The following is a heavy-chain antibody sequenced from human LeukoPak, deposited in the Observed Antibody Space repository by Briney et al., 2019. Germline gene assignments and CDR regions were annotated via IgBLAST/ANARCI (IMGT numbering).Heavy chain of an antibody. CDR3: ANSFNYGDYFDY. D-gene: IGHD4-17*01. V-gene: IGHV3-21*04. Sequence: GGSLRLSCAASGFSFSSYSMNWVRQAPGKGLEWVSSISSSSRYIYYADSVKGRFTISRDNSKNTLYLQMNSLRAEDTAVYYCANSFNYGDYFDYWGQGTLVTVSS. CDR1: GFSFSSYS. CDR2: ISSSSRYI. J-gene: IGHJ4*02.